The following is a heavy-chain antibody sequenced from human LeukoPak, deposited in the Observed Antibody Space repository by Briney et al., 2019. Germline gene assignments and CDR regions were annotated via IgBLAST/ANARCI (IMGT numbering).Heavy chain of an antibody. J-gene: IGHJ5*01. Sequence: GGSLRLSCAASGFTFSSYSMNWVRQAPGQGLEWVSSISNSGSHIYYADSVKGRFTISRDNAKNSLYLQMNSLRAEDTAVYYCAKGIVGISIVDSWGHGTLVTVSS. CDR2: ISNSGSHI. CDR3: AKGIVGISIVDS. CDR1: GFTFSSYS. V-gene: IGHV3-21*04. D-gene: IGHD1-26*01.